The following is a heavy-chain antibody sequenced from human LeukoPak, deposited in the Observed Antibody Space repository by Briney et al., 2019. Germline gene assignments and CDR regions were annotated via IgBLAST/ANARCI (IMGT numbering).Heavy chain of an antibody. Sequence: GRSLRLSCAASGFSCSSYGMHWVRQAPGKGLEWVAVISFDGNNKYYADSVRGRFTISRDNSKNTVSLQMSSLRVDDTAVYYCAKDKSYYDTSGPMDYWGQGTLVTVSS. V-gene: IGHV3-30*18. CDR2: ISFDGNNK. CDR3: AKDKSYYDTSGPMDY. CDR1: GFSCSSYG. D-gene: IGHD3-22*01. J-gene: IGHJ4*02.